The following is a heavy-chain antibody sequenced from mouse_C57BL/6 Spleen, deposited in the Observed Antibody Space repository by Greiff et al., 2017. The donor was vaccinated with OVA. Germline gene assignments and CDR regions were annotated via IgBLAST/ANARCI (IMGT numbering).Heavy chain of an antibody. CDR2: IWSGGST. V-gene: IGHV2-2*01. CDR1: GFSLTSYG. J-gene: IGHJ1*03. CDR3: ARKRGYSNYDWYFDV. D-gene: IGHD2-5*01. Sequence: VQGVESGPGLVQPSQSLSITCTVSGFSLTSYGVHWVRQSPGKGLEWLGVIWSGGSTDYNAAFISRLSISKDNSKSQVFFKMNSLQADDTAIYYCARKRGYSNYDWYFDVWGTGTTVTVSS.